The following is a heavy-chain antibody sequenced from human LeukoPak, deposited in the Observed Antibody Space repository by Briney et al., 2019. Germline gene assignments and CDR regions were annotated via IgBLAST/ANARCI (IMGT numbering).Heavy chain of an antibody. CDR2: INPNSGGT. CDR3: ARGEGVNCSGTRRLWGGDFDY. Sequence: ASVKVSCKASGYTFPGYYMHWVRQAPGQGLEWMGWINPNSGGTNYAQKFQGRVTMTRDTSISTAYMELSRPRCDDTAGHYCARGEGVNCSGTRRLWGGDFDYWGQGTLVTVSS. J-gene: IGHJ4*02. D-gene: IGHD2-2*01. V-gene: IGHV1-2*02. CDR1: GYTFPGYY.